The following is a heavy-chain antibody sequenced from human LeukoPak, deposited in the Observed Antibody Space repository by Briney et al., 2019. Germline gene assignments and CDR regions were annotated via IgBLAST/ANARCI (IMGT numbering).Heavy chain of an antibody. CDR2: IYSSGST. CDR1: GGSISSYY. V-gene: IGHV4-59*01. Sequence: SETLSLTCTVSGGSISSYYWSWIRQPPGKGLEWIGYIYSSGSTNYNPSLESRVTISVDTSKNQFSLKLTSVTAADTAVYYCARAYYYGSGSYGLDYWGQGTLVTVSS. J-gene: IGHJ4*02. CDR3: ARAYYYGSGSYGLDY. D-gene: IGHD3-10*01.